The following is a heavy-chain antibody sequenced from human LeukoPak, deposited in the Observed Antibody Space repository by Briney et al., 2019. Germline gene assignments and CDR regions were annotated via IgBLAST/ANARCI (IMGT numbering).Heavy chain of an antibody. V-gene: IGHV1-69*13. CDR2: IIPIFGTA. D-gene: IGHD6-6*01. Sequence: ASVKVSCKASGGTFSSYAISWVRQAPGQGLEWMGGIIPIFGTANYAQKFQGRVTITADESTSTAYMELSSLRSEDTAVYYRARSLYSSSSSNYYYYGMDVWGQGTTVTVSS. CDR1: GGTFSSYA. CDR3: ARSLYSSSSSNYYYYGMDV. J-gene: IGHJ6*02.